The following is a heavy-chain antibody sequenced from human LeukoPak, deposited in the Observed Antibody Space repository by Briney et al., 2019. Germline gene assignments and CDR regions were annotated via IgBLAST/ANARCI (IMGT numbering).Heavy chain of an antibody. V-gene: IGHV4-4*02. CDR3: TREDRPYCPFAY. D-gene: IGHD1-26*01. CDR1: GGSIDITNY. Sequence: PSETLSLTCGVSGGSIDITNYWSWVRQAPGKGLEWIGEIAHDGTTNYNPSLRSRDAMSFDRANNQFSLSLTSVTAADTAVYYCTREDRPYCPFAYWGQGVLVTVSS. CDR2: IAHDGTT. J-gene: IGHJ4*02.